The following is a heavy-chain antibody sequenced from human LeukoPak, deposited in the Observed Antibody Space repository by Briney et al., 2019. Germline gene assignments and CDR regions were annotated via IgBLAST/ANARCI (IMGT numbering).Heavy chain of an antibody. CDR1: GHTFTGYY. V-gene: IGHV1-2*04. CDR2: INPNSGGT. Sequence: ASVKVSCKASGHTFTGYYMHWVRQAPGQGLEWMGWINPNSGGTNYAQKFQGWVTMTRDTSISTAYMELSRLRSDDTAVYYCARSPSYLSSGWYYFDYWGQGTLVTVSS. J-gene: IGHJ4*02. CDR3: ARSPSYLSSGWYYFDY. D-gene: IGHD6-19*01.